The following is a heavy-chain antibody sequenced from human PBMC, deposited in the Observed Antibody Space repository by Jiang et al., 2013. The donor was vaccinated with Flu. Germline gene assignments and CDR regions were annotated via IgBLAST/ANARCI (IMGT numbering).Heavy chain of an antibody. V-gene: IGHV3-30*18. D-gene: IGHD6-13*01. CDR3: AKVNLGRAAAQYYYYYGMDV. CDR2: ISYDGSNK. J-gene: IGHJ6*02. CDR1: GFTFSSYG. Sequence: VQLLESGGGVVQPGRSLRLSCAASGFTFSSYGMHWVRRAPGKGLEWVAVISYDGSNKYYADSVKGRFTISRDNSKNTLYLQMNSLRAEDTAVYYCAKVNLGRAAAQYYYYYGMDVWGQGTTVTVSS.